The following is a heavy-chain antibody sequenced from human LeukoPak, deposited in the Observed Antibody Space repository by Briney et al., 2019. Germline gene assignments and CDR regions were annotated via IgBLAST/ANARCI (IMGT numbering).Heavy chain of an antibody. CDR3: ARDTIIVDDAFDI. J-gene: IGHJ3*02. CDR2: MNPNRGDT. V-gene: IGHV1-8*01. D-gene: IGHD2-15*01. CDR1: GYTFTSYD. Sequence: ASVKVSCKASGYTFTSYDIHWVRQATGQGLEWMGRMNPNRGDTDYAQKFQGRVTMTRDTLTNTAYMGLRSLRSDDTAVYYCARDTIIVDDAFDIWGQGTMVNV.